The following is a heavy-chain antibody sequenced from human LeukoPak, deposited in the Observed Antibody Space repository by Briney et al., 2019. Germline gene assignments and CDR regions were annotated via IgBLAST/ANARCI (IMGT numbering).Heavy chain of an antibody. CDR2: ISSNSSTI. CDR1: GFTFSSYS. J-gene: IGHJ5*02. CDR3: ARRVSKNP. V-gene: IGHV3-48*01. Sequence: GGSLRLSCAASGFTFSSYSMNWVRQAPGKGLEWVSYISSNSSTIYYADSVKGRFTISRDNAKNSLHLQMNSLRAKDTSVYYWARRVSKNPWGQGNLVTVSS.